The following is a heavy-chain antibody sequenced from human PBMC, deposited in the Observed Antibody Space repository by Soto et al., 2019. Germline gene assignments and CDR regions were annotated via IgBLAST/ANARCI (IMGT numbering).Heavy chain of an antibody. Sequence: PGGSLRLSCAASGLTSGLIFSNYWMHWVRQVPGKGLVWVARTSSDGTTIYADSVRGRFTISRDNAKNTLYLQMNSLRVDDTAVYYCAGSVLIWLGHPFDMWGQGTMVTVSS. J-gene: IGHJ3*02. CDR2: TSSDGTT. V-gene: IGHV3-74*01. CDR3: AGSVLIWLGHPFDM. CDR1: GLTSGLIFSNYW. D-gene: IGHD3-10*01.